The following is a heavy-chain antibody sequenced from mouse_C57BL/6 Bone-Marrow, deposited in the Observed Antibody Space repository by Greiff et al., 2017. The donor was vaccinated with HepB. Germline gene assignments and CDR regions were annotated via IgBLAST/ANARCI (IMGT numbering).Heavy chain of an antibody. Sequence: QVQLQQPGTELVKPGASVKLSCKASGYTFTSYWMHWVKQRPGQGLEWIGNINPSNGGTNYNEKFKSKATLTVDKSSSTAYMQLSSLTSEDSAVYYCARSSIYYDYPAWFAYWGQGTLVTVSA. CDR3: ARSSIYYDYPAWFAY. D-gene: IGHD2-4*01. V-gene: IGHV1-53*01. J-gene: IGHJ3*01. CDR1: GYTFTSYW. CDR2: INPSNGGT.